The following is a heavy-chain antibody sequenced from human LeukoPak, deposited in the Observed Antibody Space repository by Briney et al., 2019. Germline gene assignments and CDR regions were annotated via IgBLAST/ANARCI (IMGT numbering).Heavy chain of an antibody. CDR1: GFTFSTYA. CDR2: VSGTGGRT. V-gene: IGHV3-23*01. CDR3: AIYDSSGYYNY. Sequence: GGSLRLSCVASGFTFSTYAMSWVRQAPGKGLEWVSVVSGTGGRTYYADSVKGRFTISRDNSKNTLYLQMNSLRAEDTAVYYCAIYDSSGYYNYWGQGTLVTVSS. D-gene: IGHD3-22*01. J-gene: IGHJ4*02.